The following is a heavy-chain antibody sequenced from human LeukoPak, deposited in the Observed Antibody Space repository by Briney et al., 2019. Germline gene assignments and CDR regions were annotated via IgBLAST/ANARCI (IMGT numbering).Heavy chain of an antibody. V-gene: IGHV4-38-2*01. CDR2: INHSGST. J-gene: IGHJ5*02. Sequence: SETLSLTCAVSGYSISSGYYWGWIRQPPGKGLEWIGSINHSGSTYYNPSLKSRVTISVDTSKNQFSLKLSSVTAADTAVYYCASLRVRLLWFGDLVPSWFDPWGQGTLVTVSS. CDR1: GYSISSGYY. D-gene: IGHD3-10*01. CDR3: ASLRVRLLWFGDLVPSWFDP.